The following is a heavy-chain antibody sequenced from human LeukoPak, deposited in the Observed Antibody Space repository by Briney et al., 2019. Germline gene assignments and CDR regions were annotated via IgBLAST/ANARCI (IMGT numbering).Heavy chain of an antibody. D-gene: IGHD2-15*01. CDR3: TRDFGGYCSGGSCYSGWSDY. Sequence: PGGSLRLSCAASGFNFSNYTMNWVRQAPGKGLEWVSTIISSGNYIYYADAMNGRFPTSSDSAKNSQLLQMNSLRAEHTAVYYCTRDFGGYCSGGSCYSGWSDYWGQGTLVTVSS. J-gene: IGHJ4*02. CDR2: IISSGNYI. V-gene: IGHV3-21*01. CDR1: GFNFSNYT.